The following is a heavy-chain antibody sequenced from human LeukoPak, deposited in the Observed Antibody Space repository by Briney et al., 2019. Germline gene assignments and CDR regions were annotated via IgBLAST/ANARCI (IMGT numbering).Heavy chain of an antibody. CDR3: AGVQRRDTAMPIGY. CDR1: GYTFTDYY. V-gene: IGHV1-2*02. D-gene: IGHD5-18*01. CDR2: INPNSGGT. J-gene: IGHJ4*02. Sequence: GASVKVSCKASGYTFTDYYMHWVRQAPGQGLEWMGWINPNSGGTNYAQKFQGRVTMTRDTSISTAYMELSRLRSDDTAVYYCAGVQRRDTAMPIGYWGQGTLVTVSS.